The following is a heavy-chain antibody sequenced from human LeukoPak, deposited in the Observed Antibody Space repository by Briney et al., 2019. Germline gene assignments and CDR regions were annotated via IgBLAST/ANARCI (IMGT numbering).Heavy chain of an antibody. CDR1: GGTFSSYA. CDR3: ARGPAYCSSTSCYTPQDY. V-gene: IGHV1-69*05. CDR2: IIPIFGTA. J-gene: IGHJ4*02. Sequence: SVKVSCKASGGTFSSYAISWVRQAPGQGLEWMGGIIPIFGTANYAQKLQGRVTMTTDTSTSTAYMELRSLRSDDTAVYYCARGPAYCSSTSCYTPQDYWGQGTLVTVSS. D-gene: IGHD2-2*02.